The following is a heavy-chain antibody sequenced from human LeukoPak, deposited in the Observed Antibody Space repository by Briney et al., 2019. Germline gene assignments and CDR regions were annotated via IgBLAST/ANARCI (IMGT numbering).Heavy chain of an antibody. D-gene: IGHD5-18*01. CDR1: GGSISSSSYY. CDR2: MYYSGST. V-gene: IGHV4-39*07. CDR3: ARVTGYSYGSPYFDY. Sequence: SETLSLTCTVSGGSISSSSYYWGWIRQPPGKGLEWIGTMYYSGSTYYNPSLKSRVTISVDTSKNQFSLKLSSVTAADTAVYYCARVTGYSYGSPYFDYWGQGTLVTVSS. J-gene: IGHJ4*02.